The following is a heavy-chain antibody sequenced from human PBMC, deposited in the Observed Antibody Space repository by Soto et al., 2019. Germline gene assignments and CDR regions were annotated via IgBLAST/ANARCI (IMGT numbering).Heavy chain of an antibody. CDR2: IRRIAYGGTT. V-gene: IGHV3-49*04. J-gene: IGHJ4*02. Sequence: GGSLRLSCSASGFNFAAYTMSWVRLTPGKGLEWVGFIRRIAYGGTTDYAASVKGRFTISRDDSRKIVYLQMSRLKIEDTAVYYCSRSLAIDFDSRGQGTLVTVSS. CDR1: GFNFAAYT. CDR3: SRSLAIDFDS.